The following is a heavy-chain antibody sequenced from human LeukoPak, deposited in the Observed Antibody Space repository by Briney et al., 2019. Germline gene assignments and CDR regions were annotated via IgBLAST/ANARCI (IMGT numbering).Heavy chain of an antibody. D-gene: IGHD1-26*01. CDR2: ISYDGSNK. J-gene: IGHJ4*02. Sequence: GGSLRLSCAASGFTFNSYGMHWVRQAPGKGLEWVAVISYDGSNKYYADSVKGRFTISRDNSKNTLYLQMNSLRAEDTAVYYCALLEEVGAKEFDYWGQGTLVTVSS. CDR1: GFTFNSYG. CDR3: ALLEEVGAKEFDY. V-gene: IGHV3-30*03.